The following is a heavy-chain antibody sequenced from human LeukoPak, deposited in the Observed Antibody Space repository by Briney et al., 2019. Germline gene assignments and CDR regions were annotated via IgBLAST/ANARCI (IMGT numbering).Heavy chain of an antibody. CDR3: ARVTGMVRGRWFDP. V-gene: IGHV4-4*02. Sequence: SGTLSLTCAVSGGSISSSNWWSWVRQPPGKGLEWIGESYHSGSTNSSPSLKSRFPISVDKSKNQFSLKLRSVTAAEPAVYYCARVTGMVRGRWFDPWGQGTLVTVSS. D-gene: IGHD3-10*01. CDR2: SYHSGST. J-gene: IGHJ5*02. CDR1: GGSISSSNW.